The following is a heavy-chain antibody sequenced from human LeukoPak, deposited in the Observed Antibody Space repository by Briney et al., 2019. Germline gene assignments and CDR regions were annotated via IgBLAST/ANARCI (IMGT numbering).Heavy chain of an antibody. J-gene: IGHJ3*02. CDR2: IYTSGST. CDR3: ARDSRRGGYNLYAFDI. CDR1: GGSISSGSYY. D-gene: IGHD5-24*01. V-gene: IGHV4-61*02. Sequence: SETLSLTCTVSGGSISSGSYYWSWIRQPAGKGLEWIGRIYTSGSTNYNPSLKSRVTISVDTSKNQFSLKLSSVTAADTAVYYCARDSRRGGYNLYAFDIWGQGTMVTVSS.